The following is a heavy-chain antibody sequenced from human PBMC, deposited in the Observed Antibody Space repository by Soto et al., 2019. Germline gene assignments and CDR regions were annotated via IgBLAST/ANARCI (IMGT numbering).Heavy chain of an antibody. CDR3: AKDFYSSSCYGIGGGYYYYGMDV. Sequence: SVKVSCKASGGTFSSYAISWVRQAPGQGLEWMGGIIPIFGTANYAQKFQGRVTITADESTSTAYMELSSLRSEDTAVYYCAKDFYSSSCYGIGGGYYYYGMDVWGQGTTVTVSS. CDR1: GGTFSSYA. V-gene: IGHV1-69*13. CDR2: IIPIFGTA. J-gene: IGHJ6*02. D-gene: IGHD6-13*01.